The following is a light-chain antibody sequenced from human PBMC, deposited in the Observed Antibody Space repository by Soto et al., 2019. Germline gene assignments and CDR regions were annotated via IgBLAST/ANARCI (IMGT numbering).Light chain of an antibody. V-gene: IGLV4-69*01. J-gene: IGLJ3*02. CDR1: SGHSTYA. CDR2: INSDGSH. CDR3: QSLGTGIQV. Sequence: QPVLTQSPSASASLGASVKLTCTLSSGHSTYAIAWHQQQSEKGPRFLMKINSDGSHSKGNGFFDRFSGSSSGAERHLTISSLQSEDEADYDCQSLGTGIQVFGGGTKLTVL.